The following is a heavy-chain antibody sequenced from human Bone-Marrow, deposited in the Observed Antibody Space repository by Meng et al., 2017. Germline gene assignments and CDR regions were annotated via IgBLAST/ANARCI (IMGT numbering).Heavy chain of an antibody. V-gene: IGHV3-7*01. CDR1: GFTFSSYW. D-gene: IGHD3-16*01. J-gene: IGHJ4*02. CDR2: IKQDGSDT. CDR3: ARDFGWRSFDY. Sequence: GESLKISCAASGFTFSSYWMSWVRQAPGKGLEWVANIKQDGSDTYYVDSVKGRFTISRDNAMNTLYLQMNSLRPEDTAVYYCARDFGWRSFDYWGQGILVTVSS.